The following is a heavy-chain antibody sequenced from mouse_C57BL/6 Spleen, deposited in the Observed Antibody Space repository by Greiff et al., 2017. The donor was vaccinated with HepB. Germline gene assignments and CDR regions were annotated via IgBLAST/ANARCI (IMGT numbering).Heavy chain of an antibody. CDR2: FYPGSGSI. CDR1: GYTFTEYT. J-gene: IGHJ1*03. D-gene: IGHD2-14*01. CDR3: ARDEGWGWYDAKYFDV. V-gene: IGHV1-62-2*01. Sequence: QVQLQQSGAELVKPGASVKLSCKASGYTFTEYTIHWVKQRSGQGLEWIGWFYPGSGSIKYNEKFKDKATLTADKSSSTVYMEISSLTSDDSAVYLWARDEGWGWYDAKYFDVWGTGTTVTVSS.